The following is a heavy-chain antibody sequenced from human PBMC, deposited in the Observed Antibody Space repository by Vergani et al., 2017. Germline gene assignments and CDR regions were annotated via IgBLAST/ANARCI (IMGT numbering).Heavy chain of an antibody. V-gene: IGHV3-23*01. CDR2: ISGSGGST. CDR1: GFTFNHYA. J-gene: IGHJ6*02. D-gene: IGHD5-12*01. Sequence: EVQLLESGGDLVQPGGSLRLSCAASGFTFNHYAMNWVRQAPGKGLEWVSGISGSGGSTYYAGSVKGRFTISRDSSKNTLYLQMNSLSAVDTAVYYCAKANHRNSGYDYLYYYHAMDVGGQGTTVTVSS. CDR3: AKANHRNSGYDYLYYYHAMDV.